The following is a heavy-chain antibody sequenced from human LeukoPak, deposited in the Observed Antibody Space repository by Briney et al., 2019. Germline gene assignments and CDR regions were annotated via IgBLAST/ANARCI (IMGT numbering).Heavy chain of an antibody. J-gene: IGHJ6*02. D-gene: IGHD2-15*01. V-gene: IGHV1-8*01. Sequence: ASVKVSCKASGYTFTSYDINWVRQATGQGLEWVGWMNPNSGNTGYAQKFLGRVTMTRNTSISTAYMELSSLRSEDTAVYYCARRAGYCSGGSCYQVDVWGQGTTVIVSS. CDR1: GYTFTSYD. CDR3: ARRAGYCSGGSCYQVDV. CDR2: MNPNSGNT.